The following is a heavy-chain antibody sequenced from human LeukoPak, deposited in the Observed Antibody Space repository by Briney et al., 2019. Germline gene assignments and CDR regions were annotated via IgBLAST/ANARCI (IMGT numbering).Heavy chain of an antibody. Sequence: GGSLRLSCAASGFTFSDYHINWVRQAPGKGLEWLSYISSTSTSMNYADSVRGRFAISRDNAKNSLYLQMNSLRAEDTAVYYCARDYTGYFPWGQGTLVIVSS. D-gene: IGHD3-9*01. V-gene: IGHV3-48*01. CDR2: ISSTSTSM. CDR3: ARDYTGYFP. J-gene: IGHJ5*02. CDR1: GFTFSDYH.